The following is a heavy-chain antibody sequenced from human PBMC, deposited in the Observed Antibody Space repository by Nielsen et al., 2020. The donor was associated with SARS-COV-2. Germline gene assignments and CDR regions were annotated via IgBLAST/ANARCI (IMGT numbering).Heavy chain of an antibody. V-gene: IGHV3-30*03. Sequence: GESLKISCAASGFTFSSYGMHWVRQAPGKGLEWVAVISYDGSNKYYADSVKGRFTISRDNSKNTLYLQMNSLRAEDTAVYYCATDSYDSSGYLYFDYWGQGTLVTVSS. D-gene: IGHD3-22*01. CDR2: ISYDGSNK. CDR3: ATDSYDSSGYLYFDY. CDR1: GFTFSSYG. J-gene: IGHJ4*02.